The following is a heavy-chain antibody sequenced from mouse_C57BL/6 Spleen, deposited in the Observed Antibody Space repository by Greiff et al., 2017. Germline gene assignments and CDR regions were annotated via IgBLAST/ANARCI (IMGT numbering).Heavy chain of an antibody. CDR2: ISDGGSYT. CDR3: ARDEETAQAPAWFAY. D-gene: IGHD3-2*02. CDR1: GFTFSSYA. V-gene: IGHV5-4*01. J-gene: IGHJ3*01. Sequence: EVKLMESGGGLVKPGGSLKLSCAASGFTFSSYAMSWVRQTPEKRLEWVATISDGGSYTYYPDNVKGRFTISRDNAKNNLYLQMSHLKSEDTAMYYCARDEETAQAPAWFAYWGQGTLVTVSA.